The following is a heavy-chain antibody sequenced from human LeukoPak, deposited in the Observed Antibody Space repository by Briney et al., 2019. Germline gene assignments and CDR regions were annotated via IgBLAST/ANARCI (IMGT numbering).Heavy chain of an antibody. CDR2: ITYDGNNK. J-gene: IGHJ4*02. D-gene: IGHD3-3*01. CDR1: GFSFRSYN. Sequence: GGSLRLSCAASGFSFRSYNMHWVRQAPGKGLEWVAVITYDGNNKYYASSVRGRFTISRDNSKNSLYLQMNSLRAEDTAVYYCARNDFWSGYRFDYWGQGTLVTASS. V-gene: IGHV3-30-3*01. CDR3: ARNDFWSGYRFDY.